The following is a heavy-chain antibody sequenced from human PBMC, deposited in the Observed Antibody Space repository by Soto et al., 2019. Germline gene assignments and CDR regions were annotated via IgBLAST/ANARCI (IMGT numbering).Heavy chain of an antibody. CDR2: ISGDGATT. CDR1: GFTFSNYA. D-gene: IGHD6-6*01. Sequence: GGSLRLSCAAPGFTFSNYAFNWVRQAPGKGLEWVSAISGDGATTFYADSVRGRFTFSRDNSKNTLYLQMNSLRVEDTAVYYCARISSTSSTTYWGQGTLVTVSS. CDR3: ARISSTSSTTY. J-gene: IGHJ4*02. V-gene: IGHV3-23*01.